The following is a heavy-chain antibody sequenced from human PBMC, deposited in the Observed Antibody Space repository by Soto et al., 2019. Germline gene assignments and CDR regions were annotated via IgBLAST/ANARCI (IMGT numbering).Heavy chain of an antibody. Sequence: QVQLVESGGGVVHPGRSLRLSCAASGFTFVRSSLHWARQAPGKGLEWVAGISSDGRNEFYADSVKGRFTISRDNSMSTLELQMNSLGSDDTAVYYCARGTGWFFFWGQGTLVTDSS. CDR1: GFTFVRSS. CDR2: ISSDGRNE. D-gene: IGHD6-19*01. J-gene: IGHJ4*02. CDR3: ARGTGWFFF. V-gene: IGHV3-30*04.